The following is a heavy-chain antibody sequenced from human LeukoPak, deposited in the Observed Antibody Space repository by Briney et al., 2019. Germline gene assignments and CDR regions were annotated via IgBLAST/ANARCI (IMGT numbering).Heavy chain of an antibody. CDR3: ARVNEGYMDV. Sequence: PGGSLRLSCAVSGLTFSDVWMSWVRQAPGKGLEWVSYISSSGSTIYYADSVKGRFTISRDNAKNSLYLQMNSLRAEDTAVYYCARVNEGYMDVWGKGTTVTVSS. V-gene: IGHV3-11*01. J-gene: IGHJ6*03. D-gene: IGHD1-1*01. CDR1: GLTFSDVW. CDR2: ISSSGSTI.